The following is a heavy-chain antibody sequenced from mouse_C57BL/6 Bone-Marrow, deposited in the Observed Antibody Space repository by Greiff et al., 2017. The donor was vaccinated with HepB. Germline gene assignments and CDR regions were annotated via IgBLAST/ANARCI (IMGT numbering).Heavy chain of an antibody. CDR2: IYPGSGST. D-gene: IGHD2-3*01. V-gene: IGHV1-55*01. CDR3: ARRGWWLLRGAWFAY. CDR1: GYTFTSYW. J-gene: IGHJ3*01. Sequence: VQLQQPGAELVKPGASVKMSCKASGYTFTSYWITWVKQRPGQGLEWIGDIYPGSGSTNYNEKFKSKATLTVDTSSSTAYMQLSSLTSEDSAVYYCARRGWWLLRGAWFAYWGQGTLVTVSA.